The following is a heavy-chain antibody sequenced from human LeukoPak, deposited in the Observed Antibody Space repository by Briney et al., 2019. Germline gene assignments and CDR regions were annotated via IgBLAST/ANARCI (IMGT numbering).Heavy chain of an antibody. D-gene: IGHD3-22*01. CDR3: ARDPNHYYDSSGYYGDC. CDR2: INTNTGNP. J-gene: IGHJ4*02. Sequence: GASVKVSCKASGYTFTNYAMNWVRQAPGQGLEWMGWINTNTGNPTYAQGSTGRFVFSLDTSVSTAYLQISSLKAEDTAVYYCARDPNHYYDSSGYYGDCWGQGTLVTVSS. CDR1: GYTFTNYA. V-gene: IGHV7-4-1*02.